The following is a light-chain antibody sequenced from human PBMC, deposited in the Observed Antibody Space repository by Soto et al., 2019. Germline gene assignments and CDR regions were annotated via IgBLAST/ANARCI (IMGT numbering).Light chain of an antibody. Sequence: QSILTQTPSASGTPGQTITMSCSGATSNIGSNPVGWFQQLPGTAPRLLIYSDDQRPSGVPDRISGSKSGTSASLAIRGLQSEDQADYYCATWDNSLSGWLFGGGTKLTVL. J-gene: IGLJ3*02. CDR2: SDD. CDR3: ATWDNSLSGWL. CDR1: TSNIGSNP. V-gene: IGLV1-44*01.